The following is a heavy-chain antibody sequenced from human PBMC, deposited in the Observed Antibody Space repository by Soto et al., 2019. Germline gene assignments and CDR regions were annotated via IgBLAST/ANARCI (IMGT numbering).Heavy chain of an antibody. CDR2: ISGSGVST. J-gene: IGHJ4*02. Sequence: EVQLLGSGGGLVQPGGSLRLSCAASGFTFSSYAMSWVRQAPGKGLEWVSGISGSGVSTHYADSVKGRFTISRDNSKNALYLQMNSLRAEDTAAYYGAKEVGYSSGYDYFDYWGQGTLVTVSS. D-gene: IGHD6-19*01. V-gene: IGHV3-23*01. CDR3: AKEVGYSSGYDYFDY. CDR1: GFTFSSYA.